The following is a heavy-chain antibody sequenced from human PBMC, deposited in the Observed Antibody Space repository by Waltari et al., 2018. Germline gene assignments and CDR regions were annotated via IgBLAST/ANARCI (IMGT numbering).Heavy chain of an antibody. CDR3: ARAFAAMIYFDY. CDR1: GGSISSYY. Sequence: QVQLQESGPGLVKPSETLSLTCTVSGGSISSYYWSWIRQPAGKGLEWIGRIYPRGGTNYNPSLNSRVTMSVDTSKNQFSLKLSSVTAADTAVYYCARAFAAMIYFDYWGQGTLVTVSS. D-gene: IGHD3-16*01. V-gene: IGHV4-4*07. J-gene: IGHJ4*02. CDR2: IYPRGGT.